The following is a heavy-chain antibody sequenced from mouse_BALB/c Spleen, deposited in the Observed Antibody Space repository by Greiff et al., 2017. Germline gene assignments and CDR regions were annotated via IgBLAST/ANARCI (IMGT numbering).Heavy chain of an antibody. D-gene: IGHD2-1*01. J-gene: IGHJ4*01. V-gene: IGHV2-2*02. CDR2: IWSGGST. CDR3: APLPYGNYPLYAMDY. CDR1: GFPLTSYG. Sequence: VQLQQSGPGLVQPSQSLSITCTVSGFPLTSYGVHWVRQSPGKGLEWLGVIWSGGSTDYNAAFISRLSISKDNSKSQVFFKMNSLQANDTAIYYCAPLPYGNYPLYAMDYWGQGTSVTVSS.